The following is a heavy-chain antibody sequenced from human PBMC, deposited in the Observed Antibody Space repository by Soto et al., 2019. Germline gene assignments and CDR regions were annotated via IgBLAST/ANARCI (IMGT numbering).Heavy chain of an antibody. Sequence: QVQLVQSAAEEKKPGSSVKISCKASGDTFINYAFSWMRQAPGQGLEWIGGIVPMSGGPNSAQKFHDRVTIPADRSTGTVSMQLSTLTPDDTAVYYCARVGIRLIPADLGGGYHFQGLDVWGQGTKVTVS. D-gene: IGHD2-8*01. CDR2: IVPMSGGP. CDR1: GDTFINYA. J-gene: IGHJ6*02. V-gene: IGHV1-69*01. CDR3: ARVGIRLIPADLGGGYHFQGLDV.